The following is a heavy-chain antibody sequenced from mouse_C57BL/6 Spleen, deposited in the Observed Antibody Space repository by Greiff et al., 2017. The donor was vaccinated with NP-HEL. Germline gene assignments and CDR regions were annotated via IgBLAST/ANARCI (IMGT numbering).Heavy chain of an antibody. Sequence: QVQLQQSGAELVRPGASVTLSCKASGYTFTDYEMHWVKQTPVHGLEWIGAIDPETGGPAYNQKFKGKAILTADKSSSTAYMELRSLTSEDSAVYYCTRGGSTVVARDYFDYWGQGTTLTVSS. CDR2: IDPETGGP. CDR3: TRGGSTVVARDYFDY. J-gene: IGHJ2*01. CDR1: GYTFTDYE. D-gene: IGHD1-1*01. V-gene: IGHV1-15*01.